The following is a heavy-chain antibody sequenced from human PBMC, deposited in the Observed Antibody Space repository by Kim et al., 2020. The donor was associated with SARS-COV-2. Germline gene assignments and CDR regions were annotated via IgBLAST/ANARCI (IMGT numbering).Heavy chain of an antibody. Sequence: GGSLRLSCAASGFTFDDFAIHWVRQAPGKGLEWVSGTSWNSGSSGYADSVKGRFTISRDNAKNSLYLQMNSLRDEDTALYYCVKDIPRYSSGWRLLDYWGQGNLGTVSP. CDR3: VKDIPRYSSGWRLLDY. CDR1: GFTFDDFA. D-gene: IGHD6-19*01. J-gene: IGHJ4*02. CDR2: TSWNSGSS. V-gene: IGHV3-9*01.